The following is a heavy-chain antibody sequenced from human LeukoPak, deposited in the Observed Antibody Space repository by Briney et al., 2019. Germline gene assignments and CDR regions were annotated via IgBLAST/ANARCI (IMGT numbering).Heavy chain of an antibody. CDR1: GGSISGCTYY. Sequence: SETLSLTCTVSGGSISGCTYYWDWIRQSPGTGLEWIGSVCRSGPTYYNPSLRGRVTMSVGSAPNQFSLRLNSVTAADTAVYYCARGPPYIVVVTAIGFFDYWGQGTLVTVSS. V-gene: IGHV4-39*01. D-gene: IGHD2-21*02. J-gene: IGHJ4*02. CDR3: ARGPPYIVVVTAIGFFDY. CDR2: VCRSGPT.